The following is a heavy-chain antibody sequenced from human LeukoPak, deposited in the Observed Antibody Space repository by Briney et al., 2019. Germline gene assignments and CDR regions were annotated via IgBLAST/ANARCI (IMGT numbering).Heavy chain of an antibody. CDR3: ARGFAVVVTAFDY. CDR1: GGSISSSSYY. CDR2: IYYSGST. D-gene: IGHD3-22*01. V-gene: IGHV4-39*01. Sequence: PSETLSLTCTVSGGSISSSSYYWGWIRQPPGKGLEWIGSIYYSGSTYYNPSLKSRVTISVDTSKNQFSLKLSSVTAADTAVYYCARGFAVVVTAFDYWGQGTLVTVSS. J-gene: IGHJ4*02.